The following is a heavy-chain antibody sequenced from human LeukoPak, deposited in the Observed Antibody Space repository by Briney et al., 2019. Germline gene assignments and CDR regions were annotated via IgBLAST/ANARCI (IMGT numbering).Heavy chain of an antibody. CDR3: ARLGIAAAGNGY. CDR2: IIPIFGTA. Sequence: ASVKVSCKASGGAFSSYAISWVRQAPGQGLEWMGGIIPIFGTANYAQKFQGRVTITTDESTSTAYMELSSLRSEDTAVYYCARLGIAAAGNGYWGQGTLVTVSS. J-gene: IGHJ4*02. D-gene: IGHD6-13*01. CDR1: GGAFSSYA. V-gene: IGHV1-69*05.